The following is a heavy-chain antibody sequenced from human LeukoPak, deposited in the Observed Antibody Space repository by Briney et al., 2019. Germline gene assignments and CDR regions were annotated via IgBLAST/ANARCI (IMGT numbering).Heavy chain of an antibody. CDR2: IRYDGNNK. D-gene: IGHD3-22*01. V-gene: IGHV3-30*02. CDR1: GFTFSSYG. J-gene: IGHJ4*02. Sequence: TGGSLRLSCAASGFTFSSYGMHWVRQAPGKELEWVAFIRYDGNNKYYADSVKGRFTISRDNSKNTLYPQMNSLRAEDTAVYYCARWRSSGYYLDYWGQGTLVTVSS. CDR3: ARWRSSGYYLDY.